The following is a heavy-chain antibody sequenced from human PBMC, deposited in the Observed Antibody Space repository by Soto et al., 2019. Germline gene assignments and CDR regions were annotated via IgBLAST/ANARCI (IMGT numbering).Heavy chain of an antibody. CDR2: INPNSGGT. V-gene: IGHV1-2*04. CDR1: GYTFTGYY. CDR3: AREKIVVVPAAIGPHYYYYYGMDV. D-gene: IGHD2-2*01. Sequence: ASVKVSCKASGYTFTGYYMHWVRQAPGQGLEWMGWINPNSGGTNYAQKFQGWVTMTRDTSISTAYMELSRLRSDDTAVYYCAREKIVVVPAAIGPHYYYYYGMDVCGQGTTLTVSS. J-gene: IGHJ6*02.